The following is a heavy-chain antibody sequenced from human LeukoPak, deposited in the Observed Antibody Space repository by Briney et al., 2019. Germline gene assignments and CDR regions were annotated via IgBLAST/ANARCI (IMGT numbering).Heavy chain of an antibody. V-gene: IGHV3-23*01. CDR1: GFTFVNSA. Sequence: GGSLRLSCAASGFTFVNSAMGWVRQAPGKGLEWVSSITGGGDTYYADSVRGRFTISRDNSRNTLYLQMNSLRAEDTAVYYCARGVHASGPYYFDYWGQGTLVTVSS. J-gene: IGHJ4*02. CDR3: ARGVHASGPYYFDY. CDR2: ITGGGDT. D-gene: IGHD5-12*01.